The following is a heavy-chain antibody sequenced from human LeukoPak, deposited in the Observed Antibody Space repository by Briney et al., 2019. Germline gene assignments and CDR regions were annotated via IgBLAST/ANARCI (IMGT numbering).Heavy chain of an antibody. CDR2: IRYDGSNK. V-gene: IGHV3-30*02. CDR3: ASLLGVPIDY. CDR1: GFTFSSYG. J-gene: IGHJ4*02. Sequence: GGSLRLSCAASGFTFSSYGMHWVRQAPGKGLEWVAFIRYDGSNKYYADSVKGRFTISRDNSKNTLYLQMNSLRAEDTAVYYWASLLGVPIDYWGQGTLVTVSS. D-gene: IGHD2-15*01.